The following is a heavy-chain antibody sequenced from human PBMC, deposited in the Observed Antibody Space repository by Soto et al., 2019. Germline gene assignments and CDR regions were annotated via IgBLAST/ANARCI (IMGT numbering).Heavy chain of an antibody. J-gene: IGHJ2*01. Sequence: QVQLQESGPGLVKPSQTLSLTCTVSGGSISSGGYYWSWIRQHPGKGLEWIGYIYYSGSTYYNPSLKSRVTISVDTSKNQFSLKLSSVTAADTAVYYCARAGGMIVVVITTPYWYFDLWGRGTLVTVSS. V-gene: IGHV4-31*03. CDR2: IYYSGST. CDR3: ARAGGMIVVVITTPYWYFDL. D-gene: IGHD3-22*01. CDR1: GGSISSGGYY.